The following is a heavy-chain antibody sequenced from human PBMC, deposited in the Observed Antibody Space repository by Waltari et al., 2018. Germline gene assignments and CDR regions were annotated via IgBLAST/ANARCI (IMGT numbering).Heavy chain of an antibody. Sequence: EVKLLESGGGLVRPGESLRLSCAASGFDFSKFAMSWVRQAPGKGLEGVAAINRLEVPPTYAASVQGRFTISRDNSKNTLFLQMDSLRAEDTAVYYCAKDMSSGWKTLDYWGQGALVAVSS. D-gene: IGHD6-19*01. V-gene: IGHV3-23*01. CDR3: AKDMSSGWKTLDY. CDR2: INRLEVPP. J-gene: IGHJ4*02. CDR1: GFDFSKFA.